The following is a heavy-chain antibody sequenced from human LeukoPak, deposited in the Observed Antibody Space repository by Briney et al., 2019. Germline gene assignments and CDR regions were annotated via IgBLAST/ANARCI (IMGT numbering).Heavy chain of an antibody. CDR3: AKGQDYYDSSGYSDY. D-gene: IGHD3-22*01. CDR1: GFTFSSFG. Sequence: GGSLRLSCAASGFTFSSFGMHWVRQAPGKGLEWVAFIRYDGSNKYYADSVKGRFTISRDNSKNTLYLQMNSLRAEDTAVYYCAKGQDYYDSSGYSDYWGQGTLVTVPS. CDR2: IRYDGSNK. J-gene: IGHJ4*02. V-gene: IGHV3-30*02.